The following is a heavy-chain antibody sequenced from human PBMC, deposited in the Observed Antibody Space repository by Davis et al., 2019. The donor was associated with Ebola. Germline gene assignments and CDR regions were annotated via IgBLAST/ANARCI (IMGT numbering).Heavy chain of an antibody. CDR3: ARFPRNRIAARPQDWYFDL. V-gene: IGHV1-18*01. CDR1: GFTFTSSA. D-gene: IGHD6-6*01. J-gene: IGHJ2*01. CDR2: ISAYNGNT. Sequence: ASVKVSCKASGFTFTSSAVQWVRQARGQRLEWIGWISAYNGNTNYAQKLQGRVTMTTDTSTSTANMELRSLRSDDTAVYYCARFPRNRIAARPQDWYFDLWGRGTLVTVSS.